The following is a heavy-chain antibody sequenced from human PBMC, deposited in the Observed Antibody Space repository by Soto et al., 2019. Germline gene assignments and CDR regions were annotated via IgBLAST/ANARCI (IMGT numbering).Heavy chain of an antibody. D-gene: IGHD3-22*01. Sequence: GGSLRLSCAASGFTFSSYSMNWVRQAPGKGLEWVSSISSSSSYIYYADSVKGRFTISRDNAKNSLYLQMNSLRAEDTAVYYCARAPPNYYDSSGYYTTNYYYYYGMDVWGQGTTVTVSS. CDR1: GFTFSSYS. J-gene: IGHJ6*02. CDR2: ISSSSSYI. CDR3: ARAPPNYYDSSGYYTTNYYYYYGMDV. V-gene: IGHV3-21*01.